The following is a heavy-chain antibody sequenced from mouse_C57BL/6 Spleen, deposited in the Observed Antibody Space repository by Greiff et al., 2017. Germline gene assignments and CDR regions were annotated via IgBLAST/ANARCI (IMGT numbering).Heavy chain of an antibody. Sequence: EVKLQQSGPELVKPGASVKISCKASGYTFTDYNMDWVKQSHGKSLEWIGDINPNNGGTIYNQKFKGKAILTVDKSSSTAYMELLSLTSEDTAVYYCAKSYDYNDSMDDWGQGTSGTVPS. D-gene: IGHD2-4*01. CDR1: GYTFTDYN. J-gene: IGHJ4*01. CDR3: AKSYDYNDSMDD. V-gene: IGHV1-18*01. CDR2: INPNNGGT.